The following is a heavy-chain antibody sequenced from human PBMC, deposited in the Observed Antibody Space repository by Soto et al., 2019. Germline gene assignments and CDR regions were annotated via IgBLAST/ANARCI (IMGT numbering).Heavy chain of an antibody. CDR1: GFTFSDYY. CDR2: ISSRGSTI. J-gene: IGHJ5*02. Sequence: PGGSLRLSCAASGFTFSDYYMSCIRQAPGKGLEWVSYISSRGSTIYYADSVKGRFTISRDNAKNSLYLQMNSLRAEDTAVYYCARRGAQRWFDPWGQGTLVTVSS. V-gene: IGHV3-11*01. CDR3: ARRGAQRWFDP.